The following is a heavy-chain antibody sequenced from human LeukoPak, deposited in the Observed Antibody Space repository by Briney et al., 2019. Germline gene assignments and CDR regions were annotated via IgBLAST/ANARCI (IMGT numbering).Heavy chain of an antibody. V-gene: IGHV1-69*06. CDR3: AREGYDYTAFDI. Sequence: ASVKVSCKASGGTFSSYAISWVRQAPGQGLEWMGGIIPIFGTANYAQKFQGRVTITADKSTSTAYMELSSLRSEDTAVYYCAREGYDYTAFDIWGQGTMVTVSS. CDR2: IIPIFGTA. CDR1: GGTFSSYA. D-gene: IGHD3-10*01. J-gene: IGHJ3*02.